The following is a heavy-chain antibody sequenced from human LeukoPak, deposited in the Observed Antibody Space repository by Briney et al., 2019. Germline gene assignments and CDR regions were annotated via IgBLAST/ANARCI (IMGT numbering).Heavy chain of an antibody. CDR3: AKTSGSSWLDAFDI. J-gene: IGHJ3*02. CDR2: ISGSGDTT. V-gene: IGHV3-23*01. D-gene: IGHD6-13*01. Sequence: GGSLGLSCAASGYTFRSYAMTWVRQAPGKGLEWVSAISGSGDTTFYADSVRGRFTISRDNSKNTLYLQMNSLRADDTAVYYCAKTSGSSWLDAFDIWGQGTMVTVSS. CDR1: GYTFRSYA.